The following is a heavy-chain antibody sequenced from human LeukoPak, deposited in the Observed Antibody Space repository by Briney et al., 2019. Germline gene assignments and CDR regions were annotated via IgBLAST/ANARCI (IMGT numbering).Heavy chain of an antibody. V-gene: IGHV3-33*06. J-gene: IGHJ6*03. D-gene: IGHD1-14*01. CDR2: IWYDGSNK. Sequence: GRSLRLSCAASGFTFSSYGMHWVRQDPGKGLEWVALIWYDGSNKYYADSVKGRFTISRDNSKNTLYLQMNSLRAEDTAVYYCAKGTGHYYYYMDVWGKGTTVTVS. CDR3: AKGTGHYYYYMDV. CDR1: GFTFSSYG.